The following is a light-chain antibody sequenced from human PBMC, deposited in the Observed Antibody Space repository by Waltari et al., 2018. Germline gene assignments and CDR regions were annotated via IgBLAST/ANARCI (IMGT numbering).Light chain of an antibody. CDR1: RSNIGSNY. CDR2: RNN. CDR3: AAWDDSLTGVV. J-gene: IGLJ2*01. V-gene: IGLV1-47*01. Sequence: QSVLTPPPSASGTPGQRVTISCSGSRSNIGSNYVYWYQQLPGTAPKVLIYRNNQRPSGVPDRFSGSRSGTSASLAIGGLRSEDEADYYCAAWDDSLTGVVLGGGTKLTVL.